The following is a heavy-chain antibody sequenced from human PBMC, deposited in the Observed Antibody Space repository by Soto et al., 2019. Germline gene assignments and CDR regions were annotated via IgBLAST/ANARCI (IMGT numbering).Heavy chain of an antibody. CDR2: INDDGSST. V-gene: IGHV3-74*01. J-gene: IGHJ4*02. Sequence: GSLRLSCAASGFTFIMYWMHWVRQVPGKGPEWVSRINDDGSSTNYADSVKGRFTISRDNAKNTLYLQMNDLRAEDTAVYYCTRGPRSTSTGTGAFWGQGTLVTVSS. D-gene: IGHD1-1*01. CDR1: GFTFIMYW. CDR3: TRGPRSTSTGTGAF.